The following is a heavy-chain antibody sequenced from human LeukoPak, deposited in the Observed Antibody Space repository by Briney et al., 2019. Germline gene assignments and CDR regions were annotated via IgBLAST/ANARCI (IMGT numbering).Heavy chain of an antibody. CDR3: AKDANYGSGGYYNVHFDY. CDR1: GFTFSSSA. D-gene: IGHD3-10*01. CDR2: ISGSGGIT. Sequence: GGSLRLSCAASGFTFSSSAMSSVPQAPGKGLGWVSAISGSGGITYYADSVKGRFTISRDNSKNTLYLQMNSLRAEDTAVYYCAKDANYGSGGYYNVHFDYWGQGTLVTVSS. J-gene: IGHJ4*02. V-gene: IGHV3-23*01.